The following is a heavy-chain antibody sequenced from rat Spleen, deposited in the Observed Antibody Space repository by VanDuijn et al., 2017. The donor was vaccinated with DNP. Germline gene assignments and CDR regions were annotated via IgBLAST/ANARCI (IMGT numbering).Heavy chain of an antibody. J-gene: IGHJ2*01. Sequence: EVQLVESGGGLVQPGRSLKLSCATSGFTFNNYGMAWVRQAPTKGLEWVASINTGGSGTYYRDSVKGRFTISRDNAKNTQYLQMDSRRSEDTATYFCTRHGDFDYWGQGVMVTVSS. D-gene: IGHD1-11*01. CDR1: GFTFNNYG. V-gene: IGHV5S13*01. CDR2: INTGGSGT. CDR3: TRHGDFDY.